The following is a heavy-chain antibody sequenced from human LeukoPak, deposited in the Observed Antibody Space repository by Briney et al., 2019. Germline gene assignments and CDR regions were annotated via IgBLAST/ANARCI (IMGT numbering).Heavy chain of an antibody. Sequence: PSETLSLTCTVSGGSISSGSYYWSWIRQPAGKGLEWIGRIYTSGSTNYNPSLKSRVTISVDTSKNQFSLKLRSVTAADTAVYYCARGSIVVVAARDWFDPWGQGTLVTVSS. CDR3: ARGSIVVVAARDWFDP. CDR1: GGSISSGSYY. CDR2: IYTSGST. J-gene: IGHJ5*02. V-gene: IGHV4-61*02. D-gene: IGHD2-15*01.